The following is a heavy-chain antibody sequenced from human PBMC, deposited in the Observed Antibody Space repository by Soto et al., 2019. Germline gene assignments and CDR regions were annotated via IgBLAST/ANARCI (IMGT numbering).Heavy chain of an antibody. CDR2: ISGGGGST. D-gene: IGHD6-13*01. CDR3: AKDSSLGIAAAGTGDY. J-gene: IGHJ4*02. CDR1: GFTFSSYA. Sequence: EVQLLESGGGLVQPGGSLRLSCAASGFTFSSYAMSRVRQAPGKGLEWVSAISGGGGSTYYADSVKGRFTISRDNSKNTLYLQMNSLRAEDTAVYYCAKDSSLGIAAAGTGDYWGQGTLVTVSS. V-gene: IGHV3-23*01.